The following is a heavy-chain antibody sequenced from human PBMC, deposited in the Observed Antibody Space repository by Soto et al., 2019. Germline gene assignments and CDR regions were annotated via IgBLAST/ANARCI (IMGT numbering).Heavy chain of an antibody. CDR1: GFTFSSYS. D-gene: IGHD3-10*01. CDR3: ARSLLWFGELLSPFDY. Sequence: GGSLRRSCAASGFTFSSYSMNWVRQAPGKGLEWVSYISSSSSTIYYADSVKGRFTISRDNAKNSLYLQMNSLRAEDTAVYYCARSLLWFGELLSPFDYWGQGTLVTVSS. V-gene: IGHV3-48*01. CDR2: ISSSSSTI. J-gene: IGHJ4*02.